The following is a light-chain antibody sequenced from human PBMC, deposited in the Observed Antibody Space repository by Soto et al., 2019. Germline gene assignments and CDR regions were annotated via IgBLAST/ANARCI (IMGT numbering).Light chain of an antibody. V-gene: IGKV3-20*01. Sequence: IGWTQTPGTLILSGGGIAARSCRASQSVYSNFLAWYQQKPGQAPRLLIYDATSRATGIPDRFSGSGSRTAFTLTLSRRESKDFAVYYCQQYGSSALTFGQGTKVDIK. CDR1: QSVYSNF. J-gene: IGKJ1*01. CDR2: DAT. CDR3: QQYGSSALT.